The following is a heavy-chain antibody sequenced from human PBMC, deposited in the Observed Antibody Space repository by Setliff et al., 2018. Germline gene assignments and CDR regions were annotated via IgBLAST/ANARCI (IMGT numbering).Heavy chain of an antibody. CDR1: GGTFSSYA. Sequence: SVKVSCKASGGTFSSYAISWVRQAPGHGLEWMGGIIPILGIANYAQKFQGRVTITADESTSTAYTELSSLRSEDTAVYYCARGLHSSGWYWAFDYWGQGTLVTVAS. V-gene: IGHV1-69*10. CDR3: ARGLHSSGWYWAFDY. D-gene: IGHD6-19*01. CDR2: IIPILGIA. J-gene: IGHJ4*02.